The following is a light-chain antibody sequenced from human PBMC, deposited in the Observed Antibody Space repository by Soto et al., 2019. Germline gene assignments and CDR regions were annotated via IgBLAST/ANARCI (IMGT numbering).Light chain of an antibody. J-gene: IGKJ1*01. Sequence: EIVMTQSPSTLSVSPVERSTLSFIASQSVNSNYLAWYQQKPGQAPRLLIYGISKRATDIPDRFSGSGSGTEFTLTISSLQPEDFATYYCQQHGQWPITFGQGTKVDIK. CDR1: QSVNSN. V-gene: IGKV3D-15*01. CDR3: QQHGQWPIT. CDR2: GIS.